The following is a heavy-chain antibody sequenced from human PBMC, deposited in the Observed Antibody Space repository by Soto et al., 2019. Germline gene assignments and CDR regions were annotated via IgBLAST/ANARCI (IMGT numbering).Heavy chain of an antibody. CDR3: AKDGRKDYYDSSGYYYDWAY. D-gene: IGHD3-22*01. J-gene: IGHJ4*02. V-gene: IGHV3-23*01. Sequence: SGGALRPSRATPGFPLCSYSMSRGRQAPGEGAGGVSAISGSGGSTYYADSVKGRFTISRDNSKNTLYLQMNSLRAEDTAVYYCAKDGRKDYYDSSGYYYDWAYWGQGTLVTVSS. CDR1: GFPLCSYS. CDR2: ISGSGGST.